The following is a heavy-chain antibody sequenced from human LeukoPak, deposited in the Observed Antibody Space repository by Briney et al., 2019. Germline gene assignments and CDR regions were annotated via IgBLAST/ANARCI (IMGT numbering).Heavy chain of an antibody. CDR3: ARDVSSGWLEDAFDI. CDR1: GGSISSYY. D-gene: IGHD6-19*01. CDR2: IYTSGST. V-gene: IGHV4-4*07. Sequence: SETLSLTCTVSGGSISSYYWSWIRQPAGKGLEWIGRIYTSGSTNYNPSLKSRVTMSVDTSKSQFSLKLSSVTAADTAVYYCARDVSSGWLEDAFDIWGQGTMVTVSS. J-gene: IGHJ3*02.